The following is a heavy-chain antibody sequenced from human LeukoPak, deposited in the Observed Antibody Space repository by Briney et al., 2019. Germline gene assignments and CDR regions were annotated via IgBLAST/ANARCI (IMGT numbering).Heavy chain of an antibody. V-gene: IGHV3-66*01. CDR2: IYSGGST. Sequence: PWGSLPLSCAASGFPVIGNYVSGVRQAPGKGLEWVSVIYSGGSTYYAASVKGRFTISRDNSKNTMYLQMNSLRAEDTAVYYCARDHYYYYYMDVWGKGTTVTIAS. CDR1: GFPVIGNY. CDR3: ARDHYYYYYMDV. J-gene: IGHJ6*03.